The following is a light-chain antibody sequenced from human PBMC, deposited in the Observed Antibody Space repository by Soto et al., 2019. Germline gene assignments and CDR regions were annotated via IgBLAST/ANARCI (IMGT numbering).Light chain of an antibody. CDR3: QQSYSTTWT. CDR2: AAS. J-gene: IGKJ1*01. Sequence: DIQMTQSPSSLSASVGDRVTITCRASQGISTSLNWYQQKPGKAPKLLIYAASSLQSGVPSRFSGSGSETDFTLTISGLQHEDFETYYCQQSYSTTWTLGQGTKVDIK. V-gene: IGKV1-39*01. CDR1: QGISTS.